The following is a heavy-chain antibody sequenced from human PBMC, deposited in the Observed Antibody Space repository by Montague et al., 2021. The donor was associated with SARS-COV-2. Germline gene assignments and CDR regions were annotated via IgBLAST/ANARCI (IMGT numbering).Heavy chain of an antibody. CDR1: GGSISSYY. Sequence: SETLSLTCTVYGGSISSYYWSWIRQSPGKGLEWIGDIYYSGSTNYNPSLKSRVTISVDTSKNQFSLKMISVIATDTAVYYCVRGGGNTADYESYDMDDWGQGTTVTVSS. CDR2: IYYSGST. V-gene: IGHV4-59*01. D-gene: IGHD4-23*01. CDR3: VRGGGNTADYESYDMDD. J-gene: IGHJ6*02.